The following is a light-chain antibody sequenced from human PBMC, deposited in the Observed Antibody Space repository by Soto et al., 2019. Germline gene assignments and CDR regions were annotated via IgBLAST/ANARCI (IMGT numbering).Light chain of an antibody. V-gene: IGKV3-20*01. J-gene: IGKJ1*01. Sequence: EIVLTQSPGTLSLSPGERATLSCRASQSVSSSYLAWYQQKPGQAPRLLIYGVSSRATGIPDRFSGSGSGTDFTLTISRLEPEDFAVYYCQQYRSSRTFGQGTKVEIK. CDR2: GVS. CDR1: QSVSSSY. CDR3: QQYRSSRT.